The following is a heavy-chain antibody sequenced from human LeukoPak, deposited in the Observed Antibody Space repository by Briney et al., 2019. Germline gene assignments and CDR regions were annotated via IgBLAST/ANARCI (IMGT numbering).Heavy chain of an antibody. D-gene: IGHD3-16*01. CDR3: ASLSSYDYVWGSP. CDR1: GFTFTNYS. V-gene: IGHV3-48*04. CDR2: ISSSGSTI. Sequence: GGSLRLSCAASGFTFTNYSMNWVRQAPGKGLEWVSYISSSGSTIYYADSVKGRFTISRDNAKNSLYLQMNSLRAEDTAVYYCASLSSYDYVWGSPWGQGTLVTVSS. J-gene: IGHJ4*02.